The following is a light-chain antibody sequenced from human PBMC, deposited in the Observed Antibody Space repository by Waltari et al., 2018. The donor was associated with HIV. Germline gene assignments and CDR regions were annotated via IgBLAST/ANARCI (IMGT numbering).Light chain of an antibody. Sequence: LTQPASVSGSPGQSITCSGDVLAKQYAYWYQQKPGQAPVLVMSKDTERPSEIPERFSGSSSGTTVTLTISGVQAEDEADYHCQSSDDSRPWIFGGGTKMTVL. CDR2: KDT. V-gene: IGLV3-25*03. CDR1: VLAKQY. J-gene: IGLJ2*01. CDR3: QSSDDSRPWI.